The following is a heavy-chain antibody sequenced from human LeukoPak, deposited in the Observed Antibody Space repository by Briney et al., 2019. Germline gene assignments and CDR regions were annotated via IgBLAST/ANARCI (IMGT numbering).Heavy chain of an antibody. Sequence: GASVKVSCKASGYTFTSYDINWVRQAPGQGLEWMGWMNPNSGNTGYAQKFQGRVTMTRNTSISTAYMELSSLRSEDTAVYYCARLGDPYTQTPFDYWGQGTLVTVSS. CDR2: MNPNSGNT. CDR1: GYTFTSYD. CDR3: ARLGDPYTQTPFDY. D-gene: IGHD3-16*01. V-gene: IGHV1-8*01. J-gene: IGHJ4*02.